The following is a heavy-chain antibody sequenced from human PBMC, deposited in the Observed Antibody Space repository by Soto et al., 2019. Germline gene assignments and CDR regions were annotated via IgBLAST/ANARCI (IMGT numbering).Heavy chain of an antibody. CDR3: VRACSSNNCYDVFDY. V-gene: IGHV4-4*07. J-gene: IGHJ4*02. CDR1: GGSISSYY. D-gene: IGHD2-2*01. CDR2: IYTSGST. Sequence: PSETLSLTCTVSGGSISSYYWSWIRQPAGKGLEWIGRIYTSGSTNYNPSLKSRVTMSVDTSKNQFSLKLSSVTAADTAVYYCVRACSSNNCYDVFDYWGQGTLVTVSS.